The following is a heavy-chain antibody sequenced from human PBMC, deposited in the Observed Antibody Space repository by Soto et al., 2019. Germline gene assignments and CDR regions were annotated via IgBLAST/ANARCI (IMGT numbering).Heavy chain of an antibody. D-gene: IGHD6-19*01. CDR3: ARGGQWLALNVYDY. Sequence: GGSLRLSCAASGFTFSSYSMNWVRQAPGKGLEWVSYISSSSSTIYYADSVKGRFTISRDNAKNSLYLQMNTLRDEYTAVYYCARGGQWLALNVYDYWGQGTLVTVSS. CDR1: GFTFSSYS. J-gene: IGHJ4*02. CDR2: ISSSSSTI. V-gene: IGHV3-48*02.